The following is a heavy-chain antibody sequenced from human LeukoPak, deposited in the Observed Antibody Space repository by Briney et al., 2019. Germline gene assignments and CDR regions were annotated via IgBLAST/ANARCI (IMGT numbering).Heavy chain of an antibody. CDR3: ARAYSSSEAAFDY. CDR2: IWYDGSNK. V-gene: IGHV3-33*08. CDR1: GFTFSSYA. Sequence: GGPLRLSCAASGFTFSSYAMHWVRQAPGKGLEWVAVIWYDGSNKYYVDSVKGRFTISRDNSKNTLYLQMNSLRAEDTAVYYCARAYSSSEAAFDYWGQGTLVTVSS. D-gene: IGHD6-6*01. J-gene: IGHJ4*02.